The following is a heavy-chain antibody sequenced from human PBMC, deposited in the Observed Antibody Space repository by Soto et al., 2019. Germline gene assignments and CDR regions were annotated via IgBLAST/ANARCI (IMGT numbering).Heavy chain of an antibody. CDR3: AKVLSETFGETNYYYGMDV. Sequence: GGSLRLSCAASGFTFSSYAMSWVRQAPGKGLEWVSAISGSGGSTYYADSVKGRFTISRDNSKNTLYLQMNSLRAEDTAVYYCAKVLSETFGETNYYYGMDVWGQGTTVTVSS. D-gene: IGHD3-10*01. CDR2: ISGSGGST. V-gene: IGHV3-23*01. CDR1: GFTFSSYA. J-gene: IGHJ6*02.